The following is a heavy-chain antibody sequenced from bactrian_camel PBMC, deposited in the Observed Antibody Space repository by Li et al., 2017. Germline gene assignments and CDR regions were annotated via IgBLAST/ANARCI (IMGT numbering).Heavy chain of an antibody. CDR1: GFTISTYP. CDR3: AGAPLTHGPSTFSY. Sequence: HVQLVESGGGFVQPGGSLKLSCAASGFTISTYPIHWVRQAPGKELEWVSLIGGAGGTTFYSDSVKGRFTASRDNAKKELYLQLNSLKSEDTARYYCAGAPLTHGPSTFSYWGQGTQVTVS. CDR2: IGGAGGTT. J-gene: IGHJ6*01. V-gene: IGHV3S1*01.